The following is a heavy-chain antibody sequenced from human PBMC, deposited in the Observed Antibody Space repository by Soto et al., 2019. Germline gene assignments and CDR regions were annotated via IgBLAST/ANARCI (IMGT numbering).Heavy chain of an antibody. Sequence: EVPLLESGGGLVQPGGSLRLSCAASGFTFSSYAMRWVRQAPVKGLEWVSAICGSGDSTYYADSVKGRFTISRDNSKNTLYLQMNSLRAEDTAVYYCARRGSGSYYDYWGQGTLVTVSS. V-gene: IGHV3-23*01. CDR2: ICGSGDST. CDR3: ARRGSGSYYDY. D-gene: IGHD1-26*01. CDR1: GFTFSSYA. J-gene: IGHJ4*02.